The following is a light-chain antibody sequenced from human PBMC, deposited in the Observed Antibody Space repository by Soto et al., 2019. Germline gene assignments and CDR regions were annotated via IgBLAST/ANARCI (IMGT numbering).Light chain of an antibody. Sequence: IQMTQSPSSLSASVGDRVTITCQASRDIDNYLNWYQQKPGKAPNLLIYDASNLETGVPFRFSGSRSGTHFTLTISTLQPEDIRTYYCHQYDNPPFTFGQGATLEIK. CDR2: DAS. V-gene: IGKV1-33*01. CDR1: RDIDNY. CDR3: HQYDNPPFT. J-gene: IGKJ2*01.